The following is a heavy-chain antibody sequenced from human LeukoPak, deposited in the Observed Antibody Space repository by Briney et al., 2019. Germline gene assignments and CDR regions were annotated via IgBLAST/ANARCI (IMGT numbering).Heavy chain of an antibody. V-gene: IGHV7-4-1*02. Sequence: ASVKVSCKASGYTFTSYAMNWVRQAPGQGLEWMGWINTNTGNPTYAQGFTGRFVFSLDTSVSTAYLQISSLKAEDTAVYYCARALLWFGELSGPYYYYGMDVWGQGTTVTVSS. D-gene: IGHD3-10*01. J-gene: IGHJ6*02. CDR2: INTNTGNP. CDR1: GYTFTSYA. CDR3: ARALLWFGELSGPYYYYGMDV.